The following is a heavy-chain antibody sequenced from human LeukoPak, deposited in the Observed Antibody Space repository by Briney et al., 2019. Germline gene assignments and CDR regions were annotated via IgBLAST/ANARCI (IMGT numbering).Heavy chain of an antibody. J-gene: IGHJ5*02. CDR2: IVCCSGEI. V-gene: IGHV3-11*06. Sequence: GGSLRLSCVASGFAFSDSQMSWIRQSPGKGLEWVAYIVCCSGEIDYADSVKGRFIISRDNAKNTLYLQMNSLRGEDTAVYYCARGIGAAAWIGATWGQGALVTVSS. CDR3: ARGIGAAAWIGAT. CDR1: GFAFSDSQ. D-gene: IGHD6-13*01.